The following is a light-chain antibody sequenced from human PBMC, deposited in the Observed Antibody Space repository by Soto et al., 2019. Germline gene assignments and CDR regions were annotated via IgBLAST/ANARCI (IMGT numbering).Light chain of an antibody. CDR1: RGISSY. J-gene: IGKJ3*01. CDR2: AAS. V-gene: IGKV1-8*01. CDR3: QQYYSYPYP. Sequence: AIRMTQSPSSLSASTGDRVTITCRASRGISSYLAWYQQKPGKAPKLLIYAASTLQSGGPSRFSGSGSGTDYSLTISCLQSEDFATYYRQQYYSYPYPFGPGTQVAI.